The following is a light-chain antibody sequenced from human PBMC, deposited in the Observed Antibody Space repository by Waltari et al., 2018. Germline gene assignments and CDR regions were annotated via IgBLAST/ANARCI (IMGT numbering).Light chain of an antibody. CDR3: CSYAGSSSVV. CDR2: EGS. Sequence: QSALTQPASVSGSPGQSITISCTGTSSAVGDYNLVSWYQQHPGKAPKLMIYEGSKRPSGISNRFSGSKSANTASLTISGLQAEDEADYYCCSYAGSSSVVFGGGTKLTVL. J-gene: IGLJ2*01. CDR1: SSAVGDYNL. V-gene: IGLV2-23*01.